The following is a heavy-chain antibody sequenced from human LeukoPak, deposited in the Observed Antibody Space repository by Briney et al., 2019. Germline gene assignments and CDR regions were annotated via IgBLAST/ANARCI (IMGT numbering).Heavy chain of an antibody. D-gene: IGHD6-13*01. CDR1: GGSISSYY. CDR2: IYHSGST. Sequence: KPSETLSLTCTVSGGSISSYYWSWIRQPPGKGLEWIGYIYHSGSTNYNPSLKSRVTISVDTSKNQFSLKLSSVTAADTAVYYCARHRTSSSWYRSWFDPWGQGTLVTVSS. V-gene: IGHV4-59*08. J-gene: IGHJ5*02. CDR3: ARHRTSSSWYRSWFDP.